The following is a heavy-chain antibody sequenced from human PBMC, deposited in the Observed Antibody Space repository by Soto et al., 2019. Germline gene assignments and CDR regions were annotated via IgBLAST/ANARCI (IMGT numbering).Heavy chain of an antibody. V-gene: IGHV1-8*01. CDR1: GYTFTSYD. J-gene: IGHJ6*02. CDR2: MNPNSGNT. CDR3: ARESRPNEGLFPYYYYYYGMDV. D-gene: IGHD3-3*01. Sequence: ASLKVSCKASGYTFTSYDINWVRQATGQGLEWMGWMNPNSGNTGYAQKFQGRVTMTRNTSISTAYMELSSLRSEDTAVYYCARESRPNEGLFPYYYYYYGMDVWGQGTTVTVSS.